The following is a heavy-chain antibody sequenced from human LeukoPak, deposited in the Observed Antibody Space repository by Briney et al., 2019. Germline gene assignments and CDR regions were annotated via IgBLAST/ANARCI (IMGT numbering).Heavy chain of an antibody. CDR1: GFTFSSYW. Sequence: GGSLRLSCAASGFTFSSYWMHWVRHAPGKGLVWVSRIDSDGRSTIYADSVKGRFTISRDNAKNTLYLQMNSLRAEDTAVYYCASLSGAYNWFDPWGQGTLVTVSS. CDR2: IDSDGRST. CDR3: ASLSGAYNWFDP. D-gene: IGHD4-17*01. J-gene: IGHJ5*02. V-gene: IGHV3-74*01.